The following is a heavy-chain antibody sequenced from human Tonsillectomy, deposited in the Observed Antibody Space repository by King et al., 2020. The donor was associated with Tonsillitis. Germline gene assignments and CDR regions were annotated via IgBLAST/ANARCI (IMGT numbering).Heavy chain of an antibody. CDR2: INSDGSST. J-gene: IGHJ3*02. CDR1: GFIFSSYW. D-gene: IGHD3-10*01. V-gene: IGHV3-74*01. CDR3: AREATLWFGESIDAFDI. Sequence: VQLVESGGGLVQPGGSLRLSCAASGFIFSSYWMHWVRQAPGKGLVWVSHINSDGSSTRYADSVKGRFTISRDNAKNTLYLQMNSLRAEDTAVYYCAREATLWFGESIDAFDIWGQGTMVTVSS.